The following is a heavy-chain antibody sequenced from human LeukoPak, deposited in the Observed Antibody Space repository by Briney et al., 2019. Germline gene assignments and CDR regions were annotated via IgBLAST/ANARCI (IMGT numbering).Heavy chain of an antibody. CDR1: GGSISSSSYY. CDR3: ARDFLSDFWSGYYRNHWFDP. Sequence: SETLSLTCTVSGGSISSSSYYWGWIRQPPGKGLEWIGSIYYSGGTYYNPSLKSRVTISVDTSKNQFSLKLSSVTAADTAVYYCARDFLSDFWSGYYRNHWFDPWGQGTLVTVSS. V-gene: IGHV4-39*02. CDR2: IYYSGGT. D-gene: IGHD3-3*01. J-gene: IGHJ5*02.